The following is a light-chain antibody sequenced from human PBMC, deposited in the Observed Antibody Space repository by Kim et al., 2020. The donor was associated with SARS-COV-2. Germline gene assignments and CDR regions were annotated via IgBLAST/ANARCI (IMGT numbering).Light chain of an antibody. CDR1: QSVSSN. CDR3: QQYNNWPPYT. Sequence: VSPRGRATLSCTASQSVSSNLAWYQQKPGQAPRLLIYGASPRATGIPARFSGSGSGTEFTLTISSLQSEDFAVYYCQQYNNWPPYTFGQGTKLEI. V-gene: IGKV3-15*01. CDR2: GAS. J-gene: IGKJ2*01.